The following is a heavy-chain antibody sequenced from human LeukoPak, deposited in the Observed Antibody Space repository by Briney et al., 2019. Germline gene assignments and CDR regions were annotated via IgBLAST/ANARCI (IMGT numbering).Heavy chain of an antibody. CDR1: GGSFSGYY. Sequence: SETLSLTCAVYGGSFSGYYWSWIRQPPGKGLEWIGEINHSGSTNYNPSLKSRVTISVDTSKNQFSLKLSSVTAADTAVYYCASLSGYDSYWGQGTLVTVSS. J-gene: IGHJ4*02. V-gene: IGHV4-34*01. D-gene: IGHD5-12*01. CDR2: INHSGST. CDR3: ASLSGYDSY.